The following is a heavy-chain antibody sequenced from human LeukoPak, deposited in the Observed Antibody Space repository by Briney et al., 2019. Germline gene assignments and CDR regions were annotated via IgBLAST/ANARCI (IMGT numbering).Heavy chain of an antibody. Sequence: GSLRLSCVASGFTFSSYGMSWVRQAPGKGLEWVSIISGSGGSTYYADSVKGRFTISRDNSKNTLYLQMNSLRAEDTAVYYCAKQLGYCSDGSCYFPYWGQGTLVTVSS. J-gene: IGHJ4*02. D-gene: IGHD2-15*01. CDR2: ISGSGGST. CDR3: AKQLGYCSDGSCYFPY. V-gene: IGHV3-23*01. CDR1: GFTFSSYG.